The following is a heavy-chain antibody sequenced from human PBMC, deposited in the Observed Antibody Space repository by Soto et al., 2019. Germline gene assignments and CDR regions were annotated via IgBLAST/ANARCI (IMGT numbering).Heavy chain of an antibody. V-gene: IGHV3-64*01. D-gene: IGHD3-9*01. CDR3: ARVFYDMLTGFRDYYHGMDV. CDR2: ISSNGGTT. CDR1: GVTFSSYA. J-gene: IGHJ6*02. Sequence: EVQLVESGGGLVQPGGSLRLSCAASGVTFSSYAIHWVRQAPGKGLEYVSAISSNGGTTYYANSVKGRFTISRDNCKHTLYLQMGGLRADDMAVYYCARVFYDMLTGFRDYYHGMDVWGQGTTGTVSS.